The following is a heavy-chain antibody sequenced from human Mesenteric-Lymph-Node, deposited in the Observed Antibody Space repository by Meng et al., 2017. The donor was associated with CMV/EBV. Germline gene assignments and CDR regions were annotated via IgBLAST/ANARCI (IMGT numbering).Heavy chain of an antibody. D-gene: IGHD2-2*01. CDR3: AREGCSNTNCYLFSVYYGMDV. CDR2: ISYDGTNK. Sequence: GGSLRLSCAASGFTFSSYAMHWVRQAPGKGLEWVALISYDGTNKYYADSVKGRFTIARDNSKNTLFLQMNGLGAEDTAVYYCAREGCSNTNCYLFSVYYGMDVWGQGTTVTVSS. V-gene: IGHV3-30-3*01. J-gene: IGHJ6*02. CDR1: GFTFSSYA.